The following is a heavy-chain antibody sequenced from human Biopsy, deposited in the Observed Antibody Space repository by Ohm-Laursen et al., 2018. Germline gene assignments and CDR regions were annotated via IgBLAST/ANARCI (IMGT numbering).Heavy chain of an antibody. CDR3: ATGPYYDTRFYYNVRPFDF. CDR1: GYTLTELS. CDR2: FDREERIT. Sequence: ASVKVSCKVSGYTLTELSIHWVRQTGGKGLEWMGGFDREERITVYAEKFQGRVTMTEDTSTDTVYMEVTSLRSDDTAVYYCATGPYYDTRFYYNVRPFDFWGQGTLVTVSS. V-gene: IGHV1-24*01. J-gene: IGHJ4*02. D-gene: IGHD3-10*01.